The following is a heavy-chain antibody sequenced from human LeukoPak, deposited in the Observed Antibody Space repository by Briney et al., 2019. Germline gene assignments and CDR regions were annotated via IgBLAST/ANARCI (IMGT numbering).Heavy chain of an antibody. CDR2: INPSGGST. CDR1: GYTFTSYY. V-gene: IGHV1-46*01. D-gene: IGHD6-19*01. Sequence: ASVKVSCKASGYTFTSYYMHWVRQAPGQGLEWMGIINPSGGSTSYAQKFQGRVTMTRDTSTSTVYMELSSLRSEDTAVYYCARELVPLAVAGRGQLDYWGQGTLVTVSS. CDR3: ARELVPLAVAGRGQLDY. J-gene: IGHJ4*02.